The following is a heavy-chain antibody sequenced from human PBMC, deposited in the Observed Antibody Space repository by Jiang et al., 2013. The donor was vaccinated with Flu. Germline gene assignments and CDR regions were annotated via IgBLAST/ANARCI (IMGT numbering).Heavy chain of an antibody. D-gene: IGHD5-24*01. CDR3: ARGDGYNSGWFDP. J-gene: IGHJ5*02. Sequence: TCAISGDSVSSTSAAWNWIRQSPSRVLEWLGRTYYRSKWYNDYAVSVKSRITINADTSTNQFSLQLNSVTPEDTAVYYCARGDGYNSGWFDPWGQGTLVTVSS. V-gene: IGHV6-1*01. CDR2: TYYRSKWYN. CDR1: GDSVSSTSAA.